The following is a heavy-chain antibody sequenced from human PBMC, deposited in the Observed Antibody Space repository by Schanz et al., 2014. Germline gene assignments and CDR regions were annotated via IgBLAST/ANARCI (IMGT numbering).Heavy chain of an antibody. Sequence: AQLLESGGGLVQPGGSLRLSCTVSGFTVNNYAMNWVRQAPGKGLEWVALISYDGNTKYYADSVKGRFTISRDNSKNTLYLQMNSLRAGDTAVYYCARGSGTFDYWGQGTLVTVSS. J-gene: IGHJ4*02. CDR1: GFTVNNYA. CDR3: ARGSGTFDY. CDR2: ISYDGNTK. V-gene: IGHV3-30-3*01. D-gene: IGHD3-3*01.